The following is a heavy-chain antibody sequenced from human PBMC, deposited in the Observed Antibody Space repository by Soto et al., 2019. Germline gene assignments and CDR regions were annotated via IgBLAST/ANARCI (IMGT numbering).Heavy chain of an antibody. D-gene: IGHD2-2*01. CDR1: GGSFSGYY. CDR3: ASSLVVPAAMLNWFDP. V-gene: IGHV4-34*01. Sequence: SETLSLTCAFYGGSFSGYYWSLIRQPPGKGLEWIGEINHSGSTNYNPSLKSRVTISVDTSKNQFSLKLSSVTAADTAVYYCASSLVVPAAMLNWFDPWGQGTLVTVSS. CDR2: INHSGST. J-gene: IGHJ5*02.